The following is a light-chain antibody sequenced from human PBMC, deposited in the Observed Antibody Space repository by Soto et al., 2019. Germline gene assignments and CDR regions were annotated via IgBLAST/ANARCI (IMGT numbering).Light chain of an antibody. CDR3: QHYSNYSEA. J-gene: IGKJ1*01. V-gene: IGKV1-5*03. Sequence: DIQMTQSPSTLSGSVGDRVTITCRASQTISSWLAWYQQKPGKAPKLLIYKASTLESGVPSRFSGSGSGTEFTLTISSLQPDDFANDYCQHYSNYSEAFGQGTKVELK. CDR2: KAS. CDR1: QTISSW.